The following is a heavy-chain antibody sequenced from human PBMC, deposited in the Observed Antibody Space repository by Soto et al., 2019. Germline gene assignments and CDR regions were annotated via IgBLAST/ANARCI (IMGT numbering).Heavy chain of an antibody. V-gene: IGHV6-1*01. D-gene: IGHD3-9*01. CDR1: GDSVSSNSAA. CDR3: PPEDYYDILTGYYPHNAFEI. CDR2: TYYRSKWYN. Sequence: SPTLSLTCAISGDSVSSNSAAWNWIRQSPSRGLEWLGRTYYRSKWYNDYAVSVKSRLTINPDTSKNQFSLQLNSVTPEDTAVYYCPPEDYYDILTGYYPHNAFEIWGQGTMATSSS. J-gene: IGHJ3*02.